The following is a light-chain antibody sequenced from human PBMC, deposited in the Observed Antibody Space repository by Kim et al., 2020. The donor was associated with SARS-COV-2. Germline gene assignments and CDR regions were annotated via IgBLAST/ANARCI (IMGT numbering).Light chain of an antibody. J-gene: IGKJ1*01. CDR2: GAS. CDR1: QSVSSSY. CDR3: QQYGSLWT. Sequence: SPGARATLSCRASQSVSSSYVAWDQQTPDQAPSLLIYGASSSATGIPGRFSGSGSGTDFTLTSSRLEPEDFAVYYCQQYGSLWTFGQGTKVDIK. V-gene: IGKV3-20*01.